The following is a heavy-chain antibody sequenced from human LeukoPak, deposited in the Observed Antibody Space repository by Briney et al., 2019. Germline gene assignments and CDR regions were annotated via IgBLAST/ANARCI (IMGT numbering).Heavy chain of an antibody. J-gene: IGHJ4*02. CDR1: GFTFSSYS. CDR2: ISSSSSYI. Sequence: PGGSLRLSCAASGFTFSSYSMNWVRQAPGKGLEWVSSISSSSSYIYYADSVKGRFTISRDNAKNSLYLQMNSLRAEDTAVYYCAREFRGYSGYDLLDYFDYWGQGTLVTVSS. CDR3: AREFRGYSGYDLLDYFDY. D-gene: IGHD5-12*01. V-gene: IGHV3-21*01.